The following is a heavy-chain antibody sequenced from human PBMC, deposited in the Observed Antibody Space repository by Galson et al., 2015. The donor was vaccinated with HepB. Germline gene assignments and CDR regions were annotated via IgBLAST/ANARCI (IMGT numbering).Heavy chain of an antibody. D-gene: IGHD1-20*01. CDR1: GFTFNSYS. J-gene: IGHJ4*02. CDR3: VKDRSNNWNFFQY. CDR2: ITPNGGGT. Sequence: SLRLSCAASGFTFNSYSMYWIRQAPGKGLEYVAAITPNGGGTYYADSVKGRFTISRDNSRNTLYLQMSSLRAEDTAVYYCVKDRSNNWNFFQYWGQGTLVTVSS. V-gene: IGHV3-64D*06.